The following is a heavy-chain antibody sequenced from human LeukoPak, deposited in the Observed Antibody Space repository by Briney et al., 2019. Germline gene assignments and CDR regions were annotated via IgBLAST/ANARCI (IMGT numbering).Heavy chain of an antibody. J-gene: IGHJ5*02. D-gene: IGHD3-22*01. CDR1: GASIRSYY. Sequence: SETLSLTCTVSGASIRSYYWSWIRQPPGKGLEWIGYIYETGSTNYNPSLKSRVTMSVDTSKNQFSLKLSSVTAADTAIYYCARARKENYYDSSGRWFDRWGQGTLATVSS. CDR3: ARARKENYYDSSGRWFDR. V-gene: IGHV4-59*12. CDR2: IYETGST.